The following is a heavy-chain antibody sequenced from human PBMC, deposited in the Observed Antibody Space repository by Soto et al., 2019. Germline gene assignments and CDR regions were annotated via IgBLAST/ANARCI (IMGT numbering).Heavy chain of an antibody. J-gene: IGHJ3*02. CDR1: GGSISSGGYY. Sequence: PSETLSLTCTVSGGSISSGGYYWSWIRQHPGKGLEWIGYIYYSGSTYYNPSLKSRVTISVDTSKNQFSLKLSSVTAADTAVYYCARDIGYTHAFDIWGQGTMVTVSS. CDR2: IYYSGST. D-gene: IGHD6-25*01. CDR3: ARDIGYTHAFDI. V-gene: IGHV4-31*03.